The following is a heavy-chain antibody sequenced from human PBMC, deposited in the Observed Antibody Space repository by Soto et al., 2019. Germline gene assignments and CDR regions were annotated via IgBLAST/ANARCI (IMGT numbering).Heavy chain of an antibody. D-gene: IGHD2-8*02. CDR2: QTGST. CDR3: GVYKAGSGGNGD. CDR1: GVSVTSGSHH. J-gene: IGHJ1*01. V-gene: IGHV4-61*01. Sequence: QVQVQESGPGLVKPAETLSLTCAVSGVSVTSGSHHFLWSRQPPGKGLAWLGQTGSTNYNHSLKSGVRRSLDTSQNQFSLKLSSVTSADTAVYYCGVYKAGSGGNGDCVQGTLVTIAS.